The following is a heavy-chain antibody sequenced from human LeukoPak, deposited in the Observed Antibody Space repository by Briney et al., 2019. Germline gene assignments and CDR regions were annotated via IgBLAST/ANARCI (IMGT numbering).Heavy chain of an antibody. J-gene: IGHJ4*02. CDR1: GYSFTSYW. V-gene: IGHV5-51*01. CDR2: IYGADYTT. CDR3: ARRPAGTRTFDY. Sequence: GESLKVSCKGSGYSFTSYWIGWVRQMPGKGLEWMGVIYGADYTTIYSPPFHGQITISADKSISTAYLQWTSLKASDTAMYYCARRPAGTRTFDYWGQGALVTVSS. D-gene: IGHD1-7*01.